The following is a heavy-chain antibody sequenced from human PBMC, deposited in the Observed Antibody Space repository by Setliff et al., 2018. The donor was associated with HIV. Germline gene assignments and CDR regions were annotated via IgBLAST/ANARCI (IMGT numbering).Heavy chain of an antibody. CDR3: TRGDYDYVWGSYGDAFDI. D-gene: IGHD3-16*01. V-gene: IGHV3-48*03. CDR1: GFTFRNYE. Sequence: PGGSLRLSCAASGFTFRNYEMNWVRQAPGKGLEWVSYIDSSGGTIYYADSLKGRFTISRDNAKKSLYLLMNSLSAEDSAVYYCTRGDYDYVWGSYGDAFDIWGQGTMVTVSS. J-gene: IGHJ3*02. CDR2: IDSSGGTI.